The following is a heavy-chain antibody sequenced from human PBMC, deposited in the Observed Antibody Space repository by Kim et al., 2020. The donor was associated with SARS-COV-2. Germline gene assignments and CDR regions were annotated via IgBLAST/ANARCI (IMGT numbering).Heavy chain of an antibody. CDR3: ASGYCSGGSCYSWWFDP. CDR2: IYYSGST. D-gene: IGHD2-15*01. Sequence: SETLSLTCTVSGGSISSYYWSWIRQPPGKGLEWIGYIYYSGSTNYNPSLKSRVTISVDTSKNQFSLKLSSVTAADTAVYYCASGYCSGGSCYSWWFDPWGQGTLVTVSS. J-gene: IGHJ5*02. CDR1: GGSISSYY. V-gene: IGHV4-59*01.